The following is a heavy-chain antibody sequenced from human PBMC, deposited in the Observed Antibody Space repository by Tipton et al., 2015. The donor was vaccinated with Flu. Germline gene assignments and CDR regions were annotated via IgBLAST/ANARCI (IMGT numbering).Heavy chain of an antibody. CDR2: IYYSGST. CDR3: ARYPRRDGYNWFDY. CDR1: GGSISSGGYY. Sequence: TLSLTCTVSGGSISSGGYYWSWIRQHPGKGLEWIGYIYYSGSTYYNPSLKSRVTISVDTSKNQFSLKLSSVTAADTAVYYCARYPRRDGYNWFDYWGQGTLVTVSS. D-gene: IGHD5-24*01. V-gene: IGHV4-31*03. J-gene: IGHJ4*02.